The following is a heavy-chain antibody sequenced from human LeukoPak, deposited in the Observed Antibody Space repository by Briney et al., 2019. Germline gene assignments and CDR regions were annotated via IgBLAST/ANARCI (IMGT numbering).Heavy chain of an antibody. Sequence: GGSLRLSCAASGFPFSGYGMHWVRQAPGKGLEWMTIISDDGSVKYYAESVKGRFTISRDNSKNTLYLQMNSLRAEDTAVYYCAKDGYSGSSDYWGQGTLVTVSS. J-gene: IGHJ4*02. CDR3: AKDGYSGSSDY. CDR2: ISDDGSVK. CDR1: GFPFSGYG. D-gene: IGHD1-26*01. V-gene: IGHV3-30*18.